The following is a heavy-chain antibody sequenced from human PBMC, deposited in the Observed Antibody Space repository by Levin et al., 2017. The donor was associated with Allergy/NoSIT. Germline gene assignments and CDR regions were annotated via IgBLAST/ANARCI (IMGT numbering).Heavy chain of an antibody. V-gene: IGHV3-48*03. CDR3: AIHLGTFWSGYNYFDY. CDR2: ISSSGSTI. J-gene: IGHJ4*02. Sequence: PGGSLRLSCAASGFTFSSYEMNWVRQAPGKGLEWVSYISSSGSTIYYADSVKGRFTISRDNAKNSLYLQMNSLRAEDTAVYYFAIHLGTFWSGYNYFDYWGQGTLVTVS. CDR1: GFTFSSYE. D-gene: IGHD3-3*01.